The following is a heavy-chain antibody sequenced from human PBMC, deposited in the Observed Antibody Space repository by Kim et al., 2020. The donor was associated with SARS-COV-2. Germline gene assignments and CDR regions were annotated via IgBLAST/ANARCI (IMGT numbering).Heavy chain of an antibody. CDR3: ARDSVAGVGSDY. Sequence: FYADSVKGRFTISRDNYKNTLYLQMNSLRAEDTAVYYCARDSVAGVGSDYWGQGTLVTVSS. V-gene: IGHV3-33*01. D-gene: IGHD6-19*01. J-gene: IGHJ4*02.